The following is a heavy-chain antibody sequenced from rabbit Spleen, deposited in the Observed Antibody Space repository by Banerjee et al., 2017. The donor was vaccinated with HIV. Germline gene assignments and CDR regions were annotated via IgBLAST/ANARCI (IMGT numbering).Heavy chain of an antibody. V-gene: IGHV1S40*01. J-gene: IGHJ6*01. CDR2: IYAGSSGST. CDR3: ARDTGTSFSTYGMDL. CDR1: GFSFSSGYD. D-gene: IGHD8-1*01. Sequence: QSLEESGGGLVKPGASLTLTCKASGFSFSSGYDMCWVRQAPGKGLEWIACIYAGSSGSTCSASWAKGRFTISKTSSTTVTLQMTSLTAADTATYFCARDTGTSFSTYGMDLWGPGTLVTVS.